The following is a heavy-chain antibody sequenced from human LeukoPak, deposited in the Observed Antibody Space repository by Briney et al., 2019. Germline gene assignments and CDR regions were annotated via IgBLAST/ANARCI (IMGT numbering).Heavy chain of an antibody. V-gene: IGHV4-59*08. CDR2: IHYSGRT. CDR3: ARWYSSGWAFDY. D-gene: IGHD6-19*01. Sequence: SETLSLTCTVSGGTISSYYWKWIRKPAGKGLEWLAYIHYSGRTKYNPSLKSRVTISVDTSRNQFTLKLSSVTAADTAVYYCARWYSSGWAFDYWGQGTLVTVSS. CDR1: GGTISSYY. J-gene: IGHJ4*02.